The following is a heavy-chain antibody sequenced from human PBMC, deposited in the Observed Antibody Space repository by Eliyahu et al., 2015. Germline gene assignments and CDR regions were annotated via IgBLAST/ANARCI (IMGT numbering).Heavy chain of an antibody. D-gene: IGHD4-23*01. CDR2: ISSSSSYI. Sequence: EVQLVESGGGLVKPGGSLRLSCAASGFTFSSYSMNWVRQAPGKGLEWVSSISSSSSYIFYADSVRGRFTISRDNAKNSVYLQMNSLRAEDTAVYYCARRREGGNLPPDFDYWGRGTLVTVSS. CDR3: ARRREGGNLPPDFDY. V-gene: IGHV3-21*01. CDR1: GFTFSSYS. J-gene: IGHJ4*02.